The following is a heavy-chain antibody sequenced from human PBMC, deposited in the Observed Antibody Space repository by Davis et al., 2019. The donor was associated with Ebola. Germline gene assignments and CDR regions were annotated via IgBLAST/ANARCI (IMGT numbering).Heavy chain of an antibody. Sequence: PSETLSLTCAVYGGSFSGYYWSWIRQPPGKGLEWIGEINHSGSSNYNPSLKSRVTVSVDTSKNQFSLKLSSVTAADTAVYYCASARAAAAPWYFDYWGQGTLVTVSS. CDR3: ASARAAAAPWYFDY. V-gene: IGHV4-34*01. CDR2: INHSGSS. CDR1: GGSFSGYY. J-gene: IGHJ4*02. D-gene: IGHD6-13*01.